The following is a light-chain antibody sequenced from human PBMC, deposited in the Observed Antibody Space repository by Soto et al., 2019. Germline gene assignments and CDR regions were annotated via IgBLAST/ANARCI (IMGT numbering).Light chain of an antibody. J-gene: IGKJ1*01. V-gene: IGKV2-28*01. Sequence: DIVMTQSPLSLPVTPGEPASISCRSSQSLLHSNGYNYLDWYLQKPGQSPQLLIYLGSNRASGVPERFRRSGSGTDFTLKISRVEAEDGGVYYCMQALQTPWTFGQGTKVEIK. CDR1: QSLLHSNGYNY. CDR2: LGS. CDR3: MQALQTPWT.